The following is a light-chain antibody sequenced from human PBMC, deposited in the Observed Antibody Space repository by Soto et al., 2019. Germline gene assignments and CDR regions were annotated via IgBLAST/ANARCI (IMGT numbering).Light chain of an antibody. J-gene: IGKJ1*01. Sequence: EIVMTQSPATLSVSPGERATLSCRASQSVSSNLAWYQQKPGQAPRLLIYGASTRATGIPARFSGSGFGTEFTLTISSLQSEDFAVYYCQQYNNWPLTFGQGTKVEIE. CDR3: QQYNNWPLT. CDR1: QSVSSN. V-gene: IGKV3-15*01. CDR2: GAS.